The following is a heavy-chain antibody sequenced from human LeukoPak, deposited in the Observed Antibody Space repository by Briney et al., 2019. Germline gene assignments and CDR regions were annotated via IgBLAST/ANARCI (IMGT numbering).Heavy chain of an antibody. J-gene: IGHJ4*02. V-gene: IGHV3-23*01. CDR3: AKRSGYTTGWFFDF. CDR1: GFSFSSYA. D-gene: IGHD6-19*01. Sequence: GGSLRLSCAASGFSFSSYAMSWVHQAPGKGLEWVSSISGSGDNTYYAESVKGRFTISRDNSKSTLFLQMNSLRAEDTAVFYCAKRSGYTTGWFFDFWGQGTLVTVSS. CDR2: ISGSGDNT.